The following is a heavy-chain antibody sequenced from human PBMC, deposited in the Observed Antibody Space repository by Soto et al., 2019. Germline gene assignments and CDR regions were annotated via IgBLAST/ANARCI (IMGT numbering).Heavy chain of an antibody. V-gene: IGHV4-39*01. CDR1: GGSIGGSSYY. Sequence: SETLSLTCSVSGGSIGGSSYYWGWIRQPPGKGLEWIGSIYHSGSTYYNPSLKSRVTISVDTSKNQLSLKLNSVTAADTAVYYCARLSYYVSSGYYSPGAFDIWGQGTMVTVSS. J-gene: IGHJ3*02. CDR2: IYHSGST. CDR3: ARLSYYVSSGYYSPGAFDI. D-gene: IGHD3-22*01.